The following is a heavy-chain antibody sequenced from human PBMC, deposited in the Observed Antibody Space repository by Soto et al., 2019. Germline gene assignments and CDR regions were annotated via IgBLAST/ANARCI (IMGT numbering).Heavy chain of an antibody. J-gene: IGHJ5*02. CDR2: ISAYNGNT. D-gene: IGHD6-13*01. CDR3: ARRIAAAGKGWFDP. Sequence: GASVKVSCKASGYTFTSYGISWVRQAPGQGLEWMGWISAYNGNTNYAQKLQGRVTMTTDTSTSTAYMELRSLRSDDTAVYYCARRIAAAGKGWFDPWGQGTLVTVSS. V-gene: IGHV1-18*01. CDR1: GYTFTSYG.